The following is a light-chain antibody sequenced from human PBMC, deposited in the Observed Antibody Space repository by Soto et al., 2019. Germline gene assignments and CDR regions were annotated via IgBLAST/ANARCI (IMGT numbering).Light chain of an antibody. CDR2: GAS. J-gene: IGKJ1*01. CDR3: QHYNNWPQGRT. V-gene: IGKV3-15*01. Sequence: EIVMTQSPATLSVSPGERATLSGRASQSVSSNLAWYQQKPGKATRPLIYGASTRATGIPARFSGSGSGTEFTLTIRSLQSEDSALYYCQHYNNWPQGRTFGQGTKVDIK. CDR1: QSVSSN.